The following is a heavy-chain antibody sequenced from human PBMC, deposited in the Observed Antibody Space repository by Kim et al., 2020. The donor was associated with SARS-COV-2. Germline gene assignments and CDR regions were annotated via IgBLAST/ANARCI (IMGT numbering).Heavy chain of an antibody. J-gene: IGHJ3*02. D-gene: IGHD5-12*01. V-gene: IGHV4-59*01. CDR2: IYYSGST. Sequence: SETLSLTCTVSGGSISSYYWSWIRQPPGKGLEWIGYIYYSGSTNYNPSLKSRVTISVDTSKNQFSLKLSSVTAADTAVYYCARDHEDIVATIAFDIWGKGKMVTVSS. CDR3: ARDHEDIVATIAFDI. CDR1: GGSISSYY.